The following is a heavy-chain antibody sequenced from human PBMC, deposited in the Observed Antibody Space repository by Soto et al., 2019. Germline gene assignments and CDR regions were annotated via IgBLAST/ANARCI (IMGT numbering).Heavy chain of an antibody. D-gene: IGHD3-9*01. CDR3: AKGRYFDASGGCANF. Sequence: EVRLMESGGGFLQPGGSQRLSCVASGFTFNSYAMSWVRQTPEKGLEWVSAISGSGWQTYYAQSVQGRFTISRDNSKTTVYLAMNRLRAEGSGIYYCAKGRYFDASGGCANFWGRGTLVTVSS. V-gene: IGHV3-23*01. CDR2: ISGSGWQT. J-gene: IGHJ2*01. CDR1: GFTFNSYA.